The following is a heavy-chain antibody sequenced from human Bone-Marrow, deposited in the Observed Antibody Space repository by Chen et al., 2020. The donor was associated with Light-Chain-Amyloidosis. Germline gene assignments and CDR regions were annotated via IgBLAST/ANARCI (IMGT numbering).Heavy chain of an antibody. Sequence: QVQLVQSGAEVKKPGASVKVSCKASGYTFTSDGISWVRQAPGQGLEWMGWISSYNGNTNYAQKLQGRVTLTPDTSTSTAYMELSGLRSDDTAVYYCARDSFPSSFSFRSLLFLSVWGQGPTVTVSS. CDR2: ISSYNGNT. CDR1: GYTFTSDG. D-gene: IGHD3-16*02. V-gene: IGHV1-18*04. J-gene: IGHJ6*02. CDR3: ARDSFPSSFSFRSLLFLSV.